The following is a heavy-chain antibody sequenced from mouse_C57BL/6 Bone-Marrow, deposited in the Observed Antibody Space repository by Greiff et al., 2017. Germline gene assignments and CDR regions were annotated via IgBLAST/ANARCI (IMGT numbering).Heavy chain of an antibody. CDR1: GYTFTSYG. CDR2: IYPRSGNT. D-gene: IGHD2-3*01. J-gene: IGHJ2*01. V-gene: IGHV1-81*01. CDR3: ARSGGWLLRDFDY. Sequence: VKLQESGAELARPGASVKLSCKASGYTFTSYGISWVKQSTGQGLEWIGEIYPRSGNTYYNEKFKGKATLTADKSSSTAYMELRSLTSEDSAVYFCARSGGWLLRDFDYWGQGTTLTVSS.